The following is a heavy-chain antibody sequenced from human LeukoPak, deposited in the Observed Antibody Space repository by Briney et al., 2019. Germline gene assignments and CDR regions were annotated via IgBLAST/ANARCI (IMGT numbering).Heavy chain of an antibody. V-gene: IGHV3-48*03. D-gene: IGHD5-12*01. CDR2: ISSSGSTI. Sequence: GGSLRLSCAASGFTFSSYEMNWVRQAPGKGLEWVSYISSSGSTIYYADSVKGRFTISRDNAKNSLYLQMNSLRAEDTAVYYCARLGLRFSQYYYYMDVWGKGTTVTVSS. CDR1: GFTFSSYE. CDR3: ARLGLRFSQYYYYMDV. J-gene: IGHJ6*03.